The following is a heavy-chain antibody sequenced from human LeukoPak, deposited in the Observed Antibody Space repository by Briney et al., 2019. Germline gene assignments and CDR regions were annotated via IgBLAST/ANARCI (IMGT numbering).Heavy chain of an antibody. Sequence: PGGSLSLSRAGSGFAFSTYSIHWVRQAPGKGLEWVSSISGSSSYIYYVDSVKGRFTISRDNAQNSVYLQMNSLSAEDTAVYFCARQYCSSTNCWAWFDPLGEGTLVTVSS. D-gene: IGHD2-2*01. CDR2: ISGSSSYI. V-gene: IGHV3-21*01. CDR3: ARQYCSSTNCWAWFDP. CDR1: GFAFSTYS. J-gene: IGHJ5*02.